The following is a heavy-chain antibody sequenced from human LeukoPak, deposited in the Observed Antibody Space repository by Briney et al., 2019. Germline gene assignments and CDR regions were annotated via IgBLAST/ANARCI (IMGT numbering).Heavy chain of an antibody. D-gene: IGHD2-8*01. CDR2: VSDSGGST. CDR3: VKKGLGYCSNGVCHFDY. Sequence: GGSLRLSCAASRFTFSSYVMHWVGQAPGKGLEWVSAVSDSGGSTFYADSVKGRFTISRDNSKNTLYLQMNSLRAEDTAVYYCVKKGLGYCSNGVCHFDYWGQGTLVTVSS. V-gene: IGHV3-23*01. CDR1: RFTFSSYV. J-gene: IGHJ4*02.